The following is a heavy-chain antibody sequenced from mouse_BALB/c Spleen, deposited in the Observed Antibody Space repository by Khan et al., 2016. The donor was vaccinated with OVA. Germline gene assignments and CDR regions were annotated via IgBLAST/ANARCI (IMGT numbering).Heavy chain of an antibody. Sequence: EVQLQESGPGLVKPSQSLSLTCTVTGYSITSYYVWYWNRQLPGDKLGLRGYITSSGGTNYNPALKSRISITRDTSTNTSFLQLNTVTTEDTATYDGARDCSRYNYAFDYWGQGTLVTVSS. J-gene: IGHJ4*01. V-gene: IGHV3-2*02. CDR3: ARDCSRYNYAFDY. CDR2: ITSSGGT. D-gene: IGHD1-3*01. CDR1: GYSITSYYV.